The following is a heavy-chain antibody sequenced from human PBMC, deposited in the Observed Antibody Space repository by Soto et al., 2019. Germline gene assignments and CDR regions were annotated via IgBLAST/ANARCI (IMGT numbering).Heavy chain of an antibody. J-gene: IGHJ3*02. CDR3: ARRLPFGVVITCSFGAFDI. Sequence: QVQLVQSGAEVKKPGSSVKVSCKASGGTFSSYAISWVRQAPGQGLEWMGGIIPIFGTATYAQKFQGRVTISADESTSTAYMELSSLRSEDTAVYYCARRLPFGVVITCSFGAFDIWGQGTMVTVSS. D-gene: IGHD3-3*01. CDR1: GGTFSSYA. CDR2: IIPIFGTA. V-gene: IGHV1-69*01.